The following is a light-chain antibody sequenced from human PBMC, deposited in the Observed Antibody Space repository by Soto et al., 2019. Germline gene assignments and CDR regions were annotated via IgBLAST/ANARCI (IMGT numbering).Light chain of an antibody. J-gene: IGLJ3*02. CDR3: CSYAGSYAWV. CDR1: YSDIGAYNY. Sequence: QSVLTQPPSASGSPGQSVTIPCTGTYSDIGAYNYVSWYQQRPGEAPKLIIYDVSKRPSGVPDRFSGSKSGNTASLTISGLQAEDEADYYCCSYAGSYAWVFGGGTKLTVL. CDR2: DVS. V-gene: IGLV2-11*01.